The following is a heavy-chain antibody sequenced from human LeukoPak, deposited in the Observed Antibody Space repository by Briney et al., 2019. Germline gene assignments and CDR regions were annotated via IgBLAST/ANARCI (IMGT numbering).Heavy chain of an antibody. CDR1: GFTFSSYW. CDR3: ARSPYTSGWYGVGY. V-gene: IGHV3-7*01. J-gene: IGHJ4*02. CDR2: IKQDGSEK. Sequence: GGSLRLSCAASGFTFSSYWMSWVRQAPGKGLEWVANIKQDGSEKYYVDSVKGRFTISRDDAKNSLYLQLNSLRAEDTAVYYCARSPYTSGWYGVGYWGQGTLVTVSS. D-gene: IGHD6-19*01.